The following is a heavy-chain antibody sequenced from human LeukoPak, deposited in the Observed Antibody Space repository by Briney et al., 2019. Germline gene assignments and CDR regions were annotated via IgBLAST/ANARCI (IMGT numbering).Heavy chain of an antibody. J-gene: IGHJ4*02. CDR3: ARGGEDY. CDR1: GGSFSGYY. V-gene: IGHV4-34*01. CDR2: INHGGST. Sequence: SETLSLTCAVYGGSFSGYYWSWIRQPPGKGLEWIGEINHGGSTNYNPSLKSRVTISVDTSKNQFSLKLSSVTAADTAVYYCARGGEDYWGQGTLVTVSS.